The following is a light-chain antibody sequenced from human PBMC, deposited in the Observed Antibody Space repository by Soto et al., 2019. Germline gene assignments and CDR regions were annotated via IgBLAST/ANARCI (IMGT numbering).Light chain of an antibody. V-gene: IGKV1-5*01. Sequence: DIQMTQSPSTLSAYVGDRVTITCRASQSISSWLAWYQQKPGKAPKLLIYAASSLQSGVPSRFSGSGSGTEFTLTISSLQPDDFATYYCQQYNSYRTFGQGTKVDI. CDR2: AAS. CDR1: QSISSW. CDR3: QQYNSYRT. J-gene: IGKJ1*01.